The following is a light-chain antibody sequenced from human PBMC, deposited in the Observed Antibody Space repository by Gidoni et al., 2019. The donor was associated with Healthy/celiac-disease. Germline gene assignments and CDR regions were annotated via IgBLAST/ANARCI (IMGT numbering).Light chain of an antibody. CDR1: QSVSSN. J-gene: IGKJ1*01. CDR3: QQYNNWWT. Sequence: EIVMTQSPATLSVSPGERATLSCRASQSVSSNLAWYQQKPGQAPRLLIYGASTRATGIPARFSGSGSGTEFTLTISSLQSEDFAVYYCQQYNNWWTFXQGTKVEIK. V-gene: IGKV3-15*01. CDR2: GAS.